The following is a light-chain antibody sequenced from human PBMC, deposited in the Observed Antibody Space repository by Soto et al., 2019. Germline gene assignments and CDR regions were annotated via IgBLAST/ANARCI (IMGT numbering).Light chain of an antibody. J-gene: IGLJ1*01. CDR2: EVS. V-gene: IGLV2-14*01. CDR3: SSYTSSTTLYV. Sequence: QSVLTQPASVSGSPGQSITISCTGTSSDVGGYNYVSWYQQHPDKAPKLMIYEVSNRPSGVSNRFSGSRSGNTAFLTISGLQAEDEADYYCSSYTSSTTLYVFGTGTKVTVL. CDR1: SSDVGGYNY.